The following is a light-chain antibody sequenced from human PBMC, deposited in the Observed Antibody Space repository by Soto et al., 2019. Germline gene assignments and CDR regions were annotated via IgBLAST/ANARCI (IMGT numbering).Light chain of an antibody. CDR3: QQYCSSPPLT. Sequence: EIVLTQSPGTLSLSPGERATLSCRASQIVSSSYLAWYQHKPGQAPRLLIYGASSRATGSPDRFSGSGSGTDFTLTISRLEPEDFAVYYCQQYCSSPPLTCGGGTKVEIK. CDR2: GAS. V-gene: IGKV3-20*01. CDR1: QIVSSSY. J-gene: IGKJ4*01.